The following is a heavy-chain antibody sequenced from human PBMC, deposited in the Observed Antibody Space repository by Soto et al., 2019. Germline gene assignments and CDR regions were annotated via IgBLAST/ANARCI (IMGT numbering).Heavy chain of an antibody. D-gene: IGHD6-6*01. Sequence: GGSLRLSCAASGFTFSSYAMSWVRQAPGKGLEWVSAISGSGGSTYYADSVKGRFTISRDNSKNPLYLQMNSLRAEDTAVYYCAKGTIAAREPAFDYWGQGTLVTVSS. V-gene: IGHV3-23*01. CDR2: ISGSGGST. J-gene: IGHJ4*02. CDR1: GFTFSSYA. CDR3: AKGTIAAREPAFDY.